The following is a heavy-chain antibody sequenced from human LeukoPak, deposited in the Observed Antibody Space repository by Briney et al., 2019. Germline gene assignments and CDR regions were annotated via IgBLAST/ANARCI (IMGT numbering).Heavy chain of an antibody. V-gene: IGHV3-30-3*01. Sequence: GGSLRLSCAASGFTFSSYAMHWVRQAPGKGLEWVAVISYDGSNKNYADSVKGRFTISRDNSKNTLYLQMNSLRAEDTAVYYCARDGGYSGYDTNFDYWGQGTLVTVSS. D-gene: IGHD5-12*01. CDR1: GFTFSSYA. J-gene: IGHJ4*02. CDR3: ARDGGYSGYDTNFDY. CDR2: ISYDGSNK.